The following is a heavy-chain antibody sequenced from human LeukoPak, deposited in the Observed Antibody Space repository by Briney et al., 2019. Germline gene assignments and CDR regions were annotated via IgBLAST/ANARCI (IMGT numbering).Heavy chain of an antibody. D-gene: IGHD3-10*01. CDR3: AREGGSGNIDY. CDR2: IYHIGTT. Sequence: SQTLSLTCAVSGGSISSGGYSWSWIRQPPGKGLEWIGYIYHIGTTYYNPSLKSRVTIPVDRFNNQFSLKLTSVTAADTAVYYCAREGGSGNIDYWGQGTLVTVSS. CDR1: GGSISSGGYS. J-gene: IGHJ4*02. V-gene: IGHV4-30-2*01.